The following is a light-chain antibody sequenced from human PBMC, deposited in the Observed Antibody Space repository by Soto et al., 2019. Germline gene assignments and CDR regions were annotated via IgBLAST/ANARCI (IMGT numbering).Light chain of an antibody. CDR2: KAS. J-gene: IGKJ2*01. CDR1: QSISSW. V-gene: IGKV1-5*03. Sequence: LLTQSPSSFSASTGDRATITCRASQSISSWLAWYQQKPGKAPKLLIYKASSLESGVPSRFSGSGSGTEFTLTISSLQPDDFATYYCQQYNSYSRYTFGQGTKLEIK. CDR3: QQYNSYSRYT.